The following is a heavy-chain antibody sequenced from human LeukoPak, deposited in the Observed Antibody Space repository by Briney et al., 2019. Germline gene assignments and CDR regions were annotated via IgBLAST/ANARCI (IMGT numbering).Heavy chain of an antibody. CDR3: AKGTYYYGSVSYTFPDY. D-gene: IGHD3-10*01. CDR2: ISGSGGST. V-gene: IGHV3-23*01. J-gene: IGHJ4*02. Sequence: GGSLRLSCAASGFTFSSYAMSWVRQAPGKGLERVSAISGSGGSTYYADSVKGRFTISRDNSKNTLYLQMNSLRAEDTAVYYCAKGTYYYGSVSYTFPDYWGQGTLVTVSS. CDR1: GFTFSSYA.